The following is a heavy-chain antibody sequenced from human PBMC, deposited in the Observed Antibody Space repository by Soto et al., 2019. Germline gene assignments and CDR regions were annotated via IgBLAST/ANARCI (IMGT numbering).Heavy chain of an antibody. CDR1: GFSLTNTRMG. J-gene: IGHJ4*01. CDR3: ARSESSGSFFRFDY. Sequence: QVTLKESGPVLVKPTETLTLTCTVSGFSLTNTRMGVSWIRQPPGKALEWLAHIFSNDEKSYITSLKTRLTISKDTSKSQLVLTMTNMDPVDAATYYCARSESSGSFFRFDYWGHGILVTVSS. V-gene: IGHV2-26*01. D-gene: IGHD1-26*01. CDR2: IFSNDEK.